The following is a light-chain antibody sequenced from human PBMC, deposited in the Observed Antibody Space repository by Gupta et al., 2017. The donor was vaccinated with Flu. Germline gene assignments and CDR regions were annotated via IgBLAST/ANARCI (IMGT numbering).Light chain of an antibody. CDR1: QRISSY. J-gene: IGKJ3*01. V-gene: IGKV1-39*01. CDR2: AAS. Sequence: DIQMTQSPSSLSASVGDRVTITCQTSQRISSYLNWYQQKPGKAPKLLITAASHLQSGVPSRFSGSGSGTDFTLTISSLQPEDFATYYCQQSYSTAFGPGTTVELK. CDR3: QQSYSTA.